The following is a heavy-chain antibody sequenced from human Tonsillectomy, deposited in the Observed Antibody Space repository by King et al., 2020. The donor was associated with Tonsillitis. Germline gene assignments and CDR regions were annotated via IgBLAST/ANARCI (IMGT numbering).Heavy chain of an antibody. CDR1: GFTFSSYD. V-gene: IGHV3-13*04. CDR2: IGTACDT. D-gene: IGHD5-18*01. Sequence: VQLVESGGGLVQPGGSLRLSCAASGFTFSSYDMHWVRQATGKGLECVSAIGTACDTYYPGSVKGRFTISRENAKNSLYLQMNGLRAGDTAVYYCARGDTAMDAFDYWGQGTLVTVSS. CDR3: ARGDTAMDAFDY. J-gene: IGHJ4*02.